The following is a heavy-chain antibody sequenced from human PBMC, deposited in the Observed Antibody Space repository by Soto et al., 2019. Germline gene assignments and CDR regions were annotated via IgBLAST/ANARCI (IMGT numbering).Heavy chain of an antibody. CDR1: GGTFSSYA. D-gene: IGHD3-22*01. CDR3: ARCFYDSTGPATYYYYGMDV. V-gene: IGHV1-69*01. CDR2: IIPIFGTA. J-gene: IGHJ6*02. Sequence: QVQLVQSGAEVKKPGSSVKVSYKASGGTFSSYAISWVRQAPGQGLEWMGGIIPIFGTANYAQKFQGRVTITADESTSTAYMELSSLTAEDTAVYYCARCFYDSTGPATYYYYGMDVWGQGTTVTVSS.